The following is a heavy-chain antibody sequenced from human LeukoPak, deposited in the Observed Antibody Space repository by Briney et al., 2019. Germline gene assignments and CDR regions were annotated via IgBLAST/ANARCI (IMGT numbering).Heavy chain of an antibody. J-gene: IGHJ4*02. Sequence: GASVKVSCKASGYTFSGYLIHWVRQAPGQGLEWMGWINPNSGGTNSAQRFQGRVTMTRDTSINTSYMELSSLRSDDTAVYYCARMRSQDNYYDSSGYYETYDYWGQGTLVTVSS. D-gene: IGHD3-22*01. CDR3: ARMRSQDNYYDSSGYYETYDY. CDR1: GYTFSGYL. V-gene: IGHV1-2*02. CDR2: INPNSGGT.